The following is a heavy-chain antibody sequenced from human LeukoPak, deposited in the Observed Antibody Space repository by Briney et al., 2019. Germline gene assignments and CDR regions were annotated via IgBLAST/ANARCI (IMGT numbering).Heavy chain of an antibody. D-gene: IGHD5-18*01. Sequence: GGSLRLSCAASGFTFSSYAMSWVRQAPGKGLEWVSVIYSGGSTYYADSVKGRFTISRDNSKNTLYLQMNSLRAEDTAVYYCARYDGGEGYGYPDLYYFDYWGQGTLVTVSS. CDR2: IYSGGST. CDR3: ARYDGGEGYGYPDLYYFDY. V-gene: IGHV3-66*01. CDR1: GFTFSSYA. J-gene: IGHJ4*02.